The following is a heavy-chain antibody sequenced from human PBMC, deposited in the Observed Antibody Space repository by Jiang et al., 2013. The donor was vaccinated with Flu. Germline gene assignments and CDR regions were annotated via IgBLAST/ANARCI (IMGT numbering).Heavy chain of an antibody. V-gene: IGHV1-3*01. Sequence: SGAEVKKPGASVKVSCKASGYTFTSYAMHWVRQAPGQRLEWMGWINAGNGNTKYSQKFQGRVTITRDTSASTAYMELSSLRSEDTAVYYCARDLERDYGDYHTAFDYWGQGTLVHRLL. CDR2: INAGNGNT. J-gene: IGHJ4*02. CDR3: ARDLERDYGDYHTAFDY. CDR1: GYTFTSYA. D-gene: IGHD4-17*01.